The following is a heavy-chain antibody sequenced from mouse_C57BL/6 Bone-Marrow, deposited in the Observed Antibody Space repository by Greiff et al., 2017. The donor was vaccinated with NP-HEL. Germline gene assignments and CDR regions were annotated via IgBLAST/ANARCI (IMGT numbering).Heavy chain of an antibody. CDR1: GYTFTDYY. Sequence: VQLQQSGAELVRPGASVKLSCKASGYTFTDYYINWVKQRPGQGLEWIARIYPGSGNTYYNEKFKGKATLTAEKSSSTAYMQLSSLTSEDSAVYFCARWVYDGYLAWFAYWGQGTLVTVSA. CDR3: ARWVYDGYLAWFAY. CDR2: IYPGSGNT. J-gene: IGHJ3*01. D-gene: IGHD2-3*01. V-gene: IGHV1-76*01.